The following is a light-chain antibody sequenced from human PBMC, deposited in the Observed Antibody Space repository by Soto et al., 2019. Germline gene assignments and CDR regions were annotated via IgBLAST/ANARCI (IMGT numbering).Light chain of an antibody. CDR2: ATS. Sequence: IQMTQSPSTLSASLADIVAITFRASQSTSSYLAWYQQKPGKAPKLLIYATSSLQSGVPSRFSGSGSGTDFTLTISSLQPEDFATYYCQQSHSTPPTFGQGTKVDIK. V-gene: IGKV1-39*01. J-gene: IGKJ1*01. CDR1: QSTSSY. CDR3: QQSHSTPPT.